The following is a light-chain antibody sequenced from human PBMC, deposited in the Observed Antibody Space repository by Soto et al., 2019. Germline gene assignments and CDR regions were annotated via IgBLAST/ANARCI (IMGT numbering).Light chain of an antibody. V-gene: IGKV1-5*03. CDR3: QQYNSYSTWT. CDR1: QSSSSW. J-gene: IGKJ1*01. CDR2: KAS. Sequence: DIQLTQSPSTLSATIGDRVTIACRVSQSSSSWLAWYQQKPGKAPKLLIYKASSLESGVPSRFSGSGSGTEFTLTISSLQTDDFATYYFQQYNSYSTWTFGQGTKV.